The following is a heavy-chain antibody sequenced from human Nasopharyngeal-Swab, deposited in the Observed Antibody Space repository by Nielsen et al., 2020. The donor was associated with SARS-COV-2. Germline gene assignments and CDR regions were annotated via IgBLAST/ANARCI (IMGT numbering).Heavy chain of an antibody. J-gene: IGHJ4*02. CDR2: IYPGDSDT. CDR3: ATPTGFCISGSCSAAY. V-gene: IGHV5-51*01. CDR1: GYMFTSSW. Sequence: GESLKISCRASGYMFTSSWIGWVRQMPGKGLEWMGIIYPGDSDTKYRPSFQGQVTISADKSIGTAYLQWSRLEASDTAMYYCATPTGFCISGSCSAAYWGQGTLVTVSS. D-gene: IGHD1-20*01.